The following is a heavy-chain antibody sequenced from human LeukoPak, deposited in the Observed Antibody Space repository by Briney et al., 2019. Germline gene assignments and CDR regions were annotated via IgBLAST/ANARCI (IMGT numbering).Heavy chain of an antibody. Sequence: SVKVSCKASGGTFSSYAISWVRQAPGQGLEWMGGIIPIFGTANYAQKFQGRVTITADESTSTAYMELSSLRSEDTAVYYCARDDRLRYSSSWYNFDYWGQGTLVTVSS. CDR3: ARDDRLRYSSSWYNFDY. V-gene: IGHV1-69*13. J-gene: IGHJ4*02. D-gene: IGHD6-13*01. CDR1: GGTFSSYA. CDR2: IIPIFGTA.